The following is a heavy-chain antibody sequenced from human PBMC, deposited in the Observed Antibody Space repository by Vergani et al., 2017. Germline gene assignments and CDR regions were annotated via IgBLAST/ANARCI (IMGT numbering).Heavy chain of an antibody. V-gene: IGHV3-30*02. Sequence: QVQLVESGGGVVQPGGSLRLSCAASGFTFSSYGMHWVRQAPGKGLEWVAFIRYDGSNKYYADSVKGRFTISRDNSKTTLYLQMNSLRAEDTAVYYCAKGGGGFDYWGQGTLVTVSS. CDR3: AKGGGGFDY. CDR2: IRYDGSNK. CDR1: GFTFSSYG. J-gene: IGHJ4*02. D-gene: IGHD3-16*01.